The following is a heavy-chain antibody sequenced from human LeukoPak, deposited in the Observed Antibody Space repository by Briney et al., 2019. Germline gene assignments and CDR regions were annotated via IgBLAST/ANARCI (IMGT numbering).Heavy chain of an antibody. CDR2: IYSGGST. Sequence: GGSLRLSCAASGFTVSSNYMSWVRQAPGKGLEWVSVIYSGGSTYYADSVKGRFTISRDNSKNTLYLQMNSLRAEDTAVYYCARGGYSSGWLQGPFEYWGQGTLVTVSS. CDR1: GFTVSSNY. V-gene: IGHV3-66*01. D-gene: IGHD6-19*01. J-gene: IGHJ4*02. CDR3: ARGGYSSGWLQGPFEY.